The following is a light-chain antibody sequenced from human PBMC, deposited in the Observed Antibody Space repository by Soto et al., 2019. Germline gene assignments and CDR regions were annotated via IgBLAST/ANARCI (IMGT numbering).Light chain of an antibody. CDR1: QAISTY. Sequence: DIQLTQSPSFLSASVGDRVTITCRASQAISTYLAWYQQKPGTAPKLLIFAASTLQSGFPSRFSGSGSGTEVSLTISSLQPEDFSTYYCLHLNSYSPDTFGPGTKVDIK. V-gene: IGKV1-9*01. CDR3: LHLNSYSPDT. J-gene: IGKJ3*01. CDR2: AAS.